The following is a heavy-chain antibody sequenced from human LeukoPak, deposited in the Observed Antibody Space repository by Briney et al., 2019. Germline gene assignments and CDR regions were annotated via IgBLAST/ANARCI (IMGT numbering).Heavy chain of an antibody. D-gene: IGHD6-13*01. CDR3: ARDGFVGAADY. V-gene: IGHV3-7*01. Sequence: QAGGSLRLSCAASEFIFSGYLMNWVRQAPGKGLEWVANIKQDGSEKQYVDSVRGRFTISRDNAKNSLYLQMNSLRVEDTAVYYCARDGFVGAADYWGQGTLVTVSS. CDR1: EFIFSGYL. CDR2: IKQDGSEK. J-gene: IGHJ4*02.